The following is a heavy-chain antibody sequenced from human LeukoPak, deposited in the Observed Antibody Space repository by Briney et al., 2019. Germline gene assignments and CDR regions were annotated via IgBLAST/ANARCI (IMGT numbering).Heavy chain of an antibody. CDR1: GFTFSSYG. V-gene: IGHV3-30*02. CDR2: IRYEGSNK. D-gene: IGHD1-26*01. CDR3: AKDPSYYMVYFDY. J-gene: IGHJ4*02. Sequence: LSGGPLRLXCAASGFTFSSYGMRWVRQAAGKGLEWVAFIRYEGSNKYYAECVKGRFTISRDNSQNTLYLQMHSLRAEDTAVYYCAKDPSYYMVYFDYWGQGTLVTVSS.